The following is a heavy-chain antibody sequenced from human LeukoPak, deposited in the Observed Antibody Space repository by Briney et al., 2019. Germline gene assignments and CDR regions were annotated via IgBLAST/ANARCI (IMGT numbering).Heavy chain of an antibody. CDR3: ARVADGSSWFDP. J-gene: IGHJ5*02. CDR2: IYHSGST. D-gene: IGHD5-24*01. Sequence: PSQTLSLTCAVSGGSISSGGYSWSWIRQPPGKGLEWIGYIYHSGSTSYDPSLKSRVTISIDTSKNQFSLKLSSVTAADTAVYYCARVADGSSWFDPWGQGTLVTVSS. V-gene: IGHV4-30-2*05. CDR1: GGSISSGGYS.